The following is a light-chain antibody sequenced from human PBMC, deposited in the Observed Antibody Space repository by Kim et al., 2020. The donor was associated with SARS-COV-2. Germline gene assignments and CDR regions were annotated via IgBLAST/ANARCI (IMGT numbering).Light chain of an antibody. V-gene: IGKV1-5*01. CDR2: DAS. CDR3: QHYNSYPWT. J-gene: IGKJ1*01. CDR1: QSISSR. Sequence: AFVGDRVPITCRASQSISSRLALYQLKPGKAPKLVIYDASSLQSGVPSRFSGSGSGTEFTLTISSLQPDDFATYYCQHYNSYPWTFGQGTKVDIK.